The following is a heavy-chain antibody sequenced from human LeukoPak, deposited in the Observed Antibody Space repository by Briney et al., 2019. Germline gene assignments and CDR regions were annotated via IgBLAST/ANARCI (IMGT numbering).Heavy chain of an antibody. J-gene: IGHJ5*02. Sequence: SVKVSCKASGGTFSSYAISWVRQAPGQGLEWMGRIIPILGIANYAQKFQGRVTITADKSTSTAYMELSSLRSEDTAVYYCARDRSDIVVVVADRNWFDPWGQGTLVTVSS. D-gene: IGHD2-15*01. CDR3: ARDRSDIVVVVADRNWFDP. CDR2: IIPILGIA. CDR1: GGTFSSYA. V-gene: IGHV1-69*04.